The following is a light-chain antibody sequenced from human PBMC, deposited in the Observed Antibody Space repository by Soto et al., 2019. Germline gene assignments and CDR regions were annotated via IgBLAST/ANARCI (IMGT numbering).Light chain of an antibody. V-gene: IGLV2-14*01. Sequence: QSALTQPASVSGSPGQSITISCTGTSRDVGGYNYVSWHQQHPGKAPKVIITEVSNRPSGVSNRFSGSKSGTSASLAITGLQAEDEADYYCQAYDYSLTAFVFGGGTKLTVL. J-gene: IGLJ3*02. CDR3: QAYDYSLTAFV. CDR2: EVS. CDR1: SRDVGGYNY.